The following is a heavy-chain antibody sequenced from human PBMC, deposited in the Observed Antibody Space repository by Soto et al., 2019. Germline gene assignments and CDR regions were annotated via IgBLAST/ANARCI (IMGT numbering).Heavy chain of an antibody. J-gene: IGHJ2*01. Sequence: PSQTLSLTCTLSTASVNSNYWSWIRPPARKGLEWIGRPHATENNNYNPSLRSRVTISADPHRQFSLKLSSVTAADTAVYYCARDHPNWYFELWGRGTPVTVSS. CDR1: TASVNSNY. V-gene: IGHV4-4*07. CDR3: ARDHPNWYFEL. CDR2: PHATENN.